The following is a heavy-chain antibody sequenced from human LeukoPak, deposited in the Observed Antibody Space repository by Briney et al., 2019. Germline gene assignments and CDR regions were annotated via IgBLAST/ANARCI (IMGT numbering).Heavy chain of an antibody. Sequence: ASVKVSCKASGYTFTGYYMHWVRQAPGQGLEWMGWINPNSGGTNYAQKFQGRVTMTRDTSISTAYMELSRLRSDDTAVYYCARAGMVRGAHYYYGMDVWGQGTTVTVSS. J-gene: IGHJ6*02. CDR3: ARAGMVRGAHYYYGMDV. CDR2: INPNSGGT. CDR1: GYTFTGYY. D-gene: IGHD3-10*01. V-gene: IGHV1-2*02.